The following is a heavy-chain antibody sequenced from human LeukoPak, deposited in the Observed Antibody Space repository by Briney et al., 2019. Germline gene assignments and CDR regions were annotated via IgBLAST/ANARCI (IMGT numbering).Heavy chain of an antibody. V-gene: IGHV3-48*01. Sequence: GGSLRLSCAASGFTFSSYSMNWVRQAPGKGLEWVSYISSSSSTIYYADSVKGRFTISRDNAKNSLYLQMNSLRAEDTAVYYCARDSHRSGSSDFDIWGQGTMVTVSS. CDR2: ISSSSSTI. CDR3: ARDSHRSGSSDFDI. D-gene: IGHD1-26*01. J-gene: IGHJ3*02. CDR1: GFTFSSYS.